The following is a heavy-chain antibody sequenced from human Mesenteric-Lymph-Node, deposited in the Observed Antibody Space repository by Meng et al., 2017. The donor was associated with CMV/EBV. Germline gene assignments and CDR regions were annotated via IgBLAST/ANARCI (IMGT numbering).Heavy chain of an antibody. D-gene: IGHD5-24*01. CDR2: ISSSSSYI. J-gene: IGHJ3*02. CDR1: GFTFSSYS. V-gene: IGHV3-21*06. Sequence: GGSLRLSCAASGFTFSSYSMNWVRQAPGKGLEWVSSISSSSSYIYYADSVKGRFTISRDNAKNSLYLQMNSLRAEDTAVYYCARGRWLRESEDIWGQGTMVTVSS. CDR3: ARGRWLRESEDI.